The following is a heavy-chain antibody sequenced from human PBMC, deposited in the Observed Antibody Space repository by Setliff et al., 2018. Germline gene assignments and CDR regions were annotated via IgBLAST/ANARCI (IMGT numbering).Heavy chain of an antibody. CDR3: ARGSRSGGKGGYNWFDP. D-gene: IGHD2-15*01. V-gene: IGHV1-8*03. Sequence: GASVKVSCKASGYTFTSYDINWVRQATGQGLEWMGWMNPNSGHTGYAQKFQGRVTITRNTSISTTYMELSSLRSEDTAAYYCARGSRSGGKGGYNWFDPWGQGTLVTVSS. CDR1: GYTFTSYD. CDR2: MNPNSGHT. J-gene: IGHJ5*02.